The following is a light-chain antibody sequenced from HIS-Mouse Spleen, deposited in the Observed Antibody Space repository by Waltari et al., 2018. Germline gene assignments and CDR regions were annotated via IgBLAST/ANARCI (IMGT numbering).Light chain of an antibody. V-gene: IGLV2-23*03. CDR3: CSYAGSSTFDVV. CDR2: EGS. J-gene: IGLJ2*01. CDR1: SSYVGSYNL. Sequence: QSALTQPASVSGSPGQSITISCTGTSSYVGSYNLVSWYQQHPGKAPKLMSYEGSKRPSGVSNRFSGSKSGNTASLTISGLQAEDEADYYCCSYAGSSTFDVVFGGGTKLTVL.